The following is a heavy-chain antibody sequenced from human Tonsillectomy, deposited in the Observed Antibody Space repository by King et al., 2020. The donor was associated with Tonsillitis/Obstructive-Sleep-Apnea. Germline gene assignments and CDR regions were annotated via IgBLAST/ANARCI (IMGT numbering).Heavy chain of an antibody. CDR1: GGSISNYY. Sequence: VQLQESGPGLVKPSETLSLTCTVSGGSISNYYWSWIRQPPGKGLEWIGYIYYSGSTNYNPSLKSRVTISLDTSKNQFSLKLSSVTAADTAVYYCARQGDDDFWSAYSNDYYYGLDVWGQGTSVTVSS. D-gene: IGHD3-3*01. J-gene: IGHJ6*02. CDR3: ARQGDDDFWSAYSNDYYYGLDV. CDR2: IYYSGST. V-gene: IGHV4-59*08.